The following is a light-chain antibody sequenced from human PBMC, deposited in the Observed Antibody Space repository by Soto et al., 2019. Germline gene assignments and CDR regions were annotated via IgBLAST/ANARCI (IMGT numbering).Light chain of an antibody. V-gene: IGLV2-8*01. CDR2: EVN. CDR1: SSDVGGYNY. J-gene: IGLJ1*01. Sequence: QSALTQPPSESGSPGQSVAISCTVTSSDVGGYNYVSWYQQHPGKAPKLMIYEVNKRPSGVPDRFSGSKSGNTASLTVSGLQAEDEADYYCSSYAGSSNVFGTGTKVTVL. CDR3: SSYAGSSNV.